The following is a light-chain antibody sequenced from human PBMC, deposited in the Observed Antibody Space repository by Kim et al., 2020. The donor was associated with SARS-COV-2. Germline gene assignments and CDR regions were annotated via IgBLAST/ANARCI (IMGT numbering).Light chain of an antibody. Sequence: PGQTARITCSGDAMPKQYAYWFQQKPGQAPVVVIYEDTERPSGIPERFSGSTSGTTVTLTISGVQAEDEADYYCQSADSSDTFWVFGGGTQLTVL. CDR3: QSADSSDTFWV. V-gene: IGLV3-25*03. CDR2: EDT. J-gene: IGLJ3*02. CDR1: AMPKQY.